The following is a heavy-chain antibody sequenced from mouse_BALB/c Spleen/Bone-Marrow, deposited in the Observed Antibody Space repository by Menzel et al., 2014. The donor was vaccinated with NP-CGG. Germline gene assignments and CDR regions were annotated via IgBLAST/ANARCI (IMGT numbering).Heavy chain of an antibody. V-gene: IGHV5-17*02. D-gene: IGHD2-1*01. CDR1: GFTFSGFG. J-gene: IGHJ4*01. CDR2: ISSGSSTI. Sequence: EVKLMESGGGLVQPGGSRKLSCAASGFTFSGFGMHWVRQAPEKGLEWVAYISSGSSTIYYADTVKGRFTISRDNPKNAVFLQMTSLRSEDTAMYYCARSDGNYDYAMDYWGQGTSVTVSS. CDR3: ARSDGNYDYAMDY.